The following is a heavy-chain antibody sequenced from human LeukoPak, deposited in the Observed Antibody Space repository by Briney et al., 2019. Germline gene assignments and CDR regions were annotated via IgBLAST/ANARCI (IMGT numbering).Heavy chain of an antibody. CDR3: AREYGYGYDY. Sequence: QPGGSLRLSCAASGFTFSSYAMHWVRQAPGKGLEWVADIKKDGSEKYYVDSVKGRFTISRDNAKTSLYLQMNSLRAEDTAVYYCAREYGYGYDYWGQGTLVTVSS. J-gene: IGHJ4*02. V-gene: IGHV3-7*01. D-gene: IGHD5-18*01. CDR2: IKKDGSEK. CDR1: GFTFSSYA.